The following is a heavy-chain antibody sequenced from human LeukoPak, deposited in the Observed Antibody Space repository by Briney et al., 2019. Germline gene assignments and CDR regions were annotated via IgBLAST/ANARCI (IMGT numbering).Heavy chain of an antibody. J-gene: IGHJ4*02. CDR2: FDPEDGET. CDR3: ATVPAYYYDSSGYYPFDY. Sequence: ASVKVSCKVSGYTLTELSMHWVRHAPGKGLEWMGGFDPEDGETIYAQKFQGRVTMTEDTSTDTAYMELSSLRSEDTAVYYCATVPAYYYDSSGYYPFDYWGQGTLVTVSS. CDR1: GYTLTELS. D-gene: IGHD3-22*01. V-gene: IGHV1-24*01.